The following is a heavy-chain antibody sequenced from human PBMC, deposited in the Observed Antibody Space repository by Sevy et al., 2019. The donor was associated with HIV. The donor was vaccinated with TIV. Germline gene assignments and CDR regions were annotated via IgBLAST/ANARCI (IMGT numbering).Heavy chain of an antibody. Sequence: ASVKVSCKASEYTFTNYGISWVRQAPGQGLEWMGWISGRNGDTNYAQKFQGRVTMTTDTSTSTVYMELRSLRSDDTAVYYCTRDSWTKDYYYYMDVWGKRTTVTVSS. CDR2: ISGRNGDT. V-gene: IGHV1-18*01. CDR1: EYTFTNYG. D-gene: IGHD5-12*01. CDR3: TRDSWTKDYYYYMDV. J-gene: IGHJ6*03.